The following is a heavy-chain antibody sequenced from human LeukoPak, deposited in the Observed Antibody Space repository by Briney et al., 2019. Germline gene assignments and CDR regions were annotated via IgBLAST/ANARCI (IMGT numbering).Heavy chain of an antibody. V-gene: IGHV3-21*01. J-gene: IGHJ2*01. CDR2: ISSSSSYI. Sequence: GGSLRLSCAASGFTFSSYSMNWVRQAPGKGLEWVSSISSSSSYIYYADSVKGRFTISRDNAKNSLYLQMNSLRGEDTAVYYCVRYYTRHSWYFDLWGRGTLVTVSS. CDR3: VRYYTRHSWYFDL. CDR1: GFTFSSYS. D-gene: IGHD3-10*01.